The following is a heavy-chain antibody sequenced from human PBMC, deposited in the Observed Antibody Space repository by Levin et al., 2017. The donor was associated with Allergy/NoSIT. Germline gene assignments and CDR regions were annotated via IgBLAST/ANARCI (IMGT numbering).Heavy chain of an antibody. J-gene: IGHJ6*02. CDR1: GYTFSRYG. CDR2: ISAYNDNT. Sequence: GASVKVSCKASGYTFSRYGISWVRQAPGQGLEWMGWISAYNDNTNYAQKLQGRVTMTTDTSTSTAYMELRSLRSDETAVYYCARDKSSDTIMVSTYYYGMDVWGQGTTVTVSS. V-gene: IGHV1-18*01. CDR3: ARDKSSDTIMVSTYYYGMDV. D-gene: IGHD5-18*01.